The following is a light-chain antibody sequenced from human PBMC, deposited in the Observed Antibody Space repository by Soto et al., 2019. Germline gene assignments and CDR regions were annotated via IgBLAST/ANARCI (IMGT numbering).Light chain of an antibody. CDR3: SSYTSSSTLV. J-gene: IGLJ1*01. Sequence: LTQPASVSGSPGQSITISCTGTSSDVGGYNYVSWYQQHPGKAPKLMISEVSNRPSGVSNRFSGSKSGNTASLTISGLQAEDEADYYCSSYTSSSTLVFGTGTKVTVL. CDR2: EVS. V-gene: IGLV2-14*01. CDR1: SSDVGGYNY.